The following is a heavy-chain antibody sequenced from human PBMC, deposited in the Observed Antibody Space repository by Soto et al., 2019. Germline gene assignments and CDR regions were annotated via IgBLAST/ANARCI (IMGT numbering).Heavy chain of an antibody. J-gene: IGHJ3*02. CDR2: INADGSTT. Sequence: GGSLRLSCAASGFTFSNYWMHWVRQAPGKGLMWVSRINADGSTTTYAGSVKGRFTISRDSAKNTLYLQMNSLRAEDTAVYHCARGRQGAFDIWGQGTMVTVSS. V-gene: IGHV3-74*01. CDR3: ARGRQGAFDI. CDR1: GFTFSNYW.